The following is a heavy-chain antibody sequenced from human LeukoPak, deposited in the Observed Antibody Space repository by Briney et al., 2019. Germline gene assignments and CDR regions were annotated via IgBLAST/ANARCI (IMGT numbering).Heavy chain of an antibody. V-gene: IGHV4-39*01. Sequence: SETLSLTCTVSGGSITSNTYYWGWIRQPPGKVLEWIGTIFYSGSTYYNPSLNSRVTISVDTSKNLFSLKLSSVTAADTAVYYCATLAVVTMVRGVFHYWGQGTLVTVSS. D-gene: IGHD3-10*01. CDR2: IFYSGST. J-gene: IGHJ4*02. CDR1: GGSITSNTYY. CDR3: ATLAVVTMVRGVFHY.